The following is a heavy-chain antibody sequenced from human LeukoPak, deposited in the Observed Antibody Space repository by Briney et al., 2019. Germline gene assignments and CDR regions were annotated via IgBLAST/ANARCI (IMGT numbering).Heavy chain of an antibody. V-gene: IGHV3-7*03. CDR3: ARDGFGTGSN. J-gene: IGHJ4*02. Sequence: GGSLRLSCAASGLTFSNYWMDWVRQAPGKGLEWVANIKQDGSGKNYVDSVKGRFIISRDNAKNSLYLQMNTLRADDTAVYYCARDGFGTGSNWGQGTLVTVSS. D-gene: IGHD3-16*01. CDR1: GLTFSNYW. CDR2: IKQDGSGK.